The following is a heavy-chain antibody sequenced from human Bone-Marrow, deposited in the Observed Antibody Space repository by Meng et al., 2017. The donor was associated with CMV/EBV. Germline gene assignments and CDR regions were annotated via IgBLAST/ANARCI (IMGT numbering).Heavy chain of an antibody. CDR1: GYTFTSYY. D-gene: IGHD1-20*01. V-gene: IGHV1-46*01. CDR3: ARDHKGYNWNPTNGYYYYGMDV. J-gene: IGHJ6*02. Sequence: ASVKVSCKASGYTFTSYYMHWVRQAPGQGLEWMGIINPSGVSTSYAQKFQGRVTMTRDTSTSTVYMELSSLRSEETAVYYCARDHKGYNWNPTNGYYYYGMDVWGQGTTITVSS. CDR2: INPSGVST.